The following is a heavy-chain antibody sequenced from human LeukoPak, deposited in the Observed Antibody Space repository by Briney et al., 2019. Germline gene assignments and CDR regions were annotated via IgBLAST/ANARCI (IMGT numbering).Heavy chain of an antibody. CDR2: ISSIGSTI. V-gene: IGHV3-11*01. Sequence: GSLRLSCAASGFTFSYDYMSWIRQAPGKGREWVSYISSIGSTIYYADSVKGRFTISRDNDKNSLYLQMNSLRAEDTAVYYCVGGKRDWFDPWGQGTLVTVSS. CDR1: GFTFSYDY. D-gene: IGHD3-16*01. CDR3: VGGKRDWFDP. J-gene: IGHJ5*02.